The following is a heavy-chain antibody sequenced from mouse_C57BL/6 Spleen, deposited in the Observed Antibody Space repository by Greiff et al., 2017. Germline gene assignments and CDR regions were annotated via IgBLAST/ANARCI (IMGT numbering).Heavy chain of an antibody. CDR1: GFSLTSYG. CDR3: ATVVALYYAMDY. J-gene: IGHJ4*01. V-gene: IGHV2-5*01. D-gene: IGHD1-1*01. CDR2: IWRGGST. Sequence: VQLQVSGPGLVQPSQSLSITCTVSGFSLTSYGVHWVRQSPGKGLEWLGVIWRGGSTDYNAAFMSRLSITKDNSKSQVFFKMNSLQADDTAIYYCATVVALYYAMDYWGQGTSVTVSS.